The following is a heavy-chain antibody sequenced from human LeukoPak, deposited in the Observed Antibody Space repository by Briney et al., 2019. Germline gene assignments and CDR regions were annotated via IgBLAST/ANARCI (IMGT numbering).Heavy chain of an antibody. V-gene: IGHV3-74*01. Sequence: QPGGSLRLSCAASGFTFSSYWMHWVRQAPGKGLEWVSRINSDGSSTSYADSVKGRFTISRDNAKHTLYLQMNSLRAEDTAVYYCATGSVEGHDYWGQGTLVTVSS. CDR2: INSDGSST. J-gene: IGHJ4*02. CDR1: GFTFSSYW. CDR3: ATGSVEGHDY. D-gene: IGHD1-26*01.